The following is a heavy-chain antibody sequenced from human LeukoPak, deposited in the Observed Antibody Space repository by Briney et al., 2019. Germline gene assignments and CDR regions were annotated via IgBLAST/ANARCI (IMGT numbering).Heavy chain of an antibody. CDR1: GGSISSYY. D-gene: IGHD6-19*01. V-gene: IGHV4-59*01. CDR3: ARKQWLPPSGAFDI. Sequence: PSETLSLTCTVSGGSISSYYWSWIRQPPGKGLEWIGYIYYSGSTNYNPSLKSRVTISVDTSKNQFSLKLSSVTAADTAVYYCARKQWLPPSGAFDIWGQGTMVTVSS. J-gene: IGHJ3*02. CDR2: IYYSGST.